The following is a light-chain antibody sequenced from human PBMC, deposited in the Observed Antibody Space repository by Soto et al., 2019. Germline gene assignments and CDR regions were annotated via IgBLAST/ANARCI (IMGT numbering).Light chain of an antibody. CDR1: SSDVGAYNF. J-gene: IGLJ1*01. V-gene: IGLV2-14*01. Sequence: QSVLTQPASVSGSPGQSITISCTGTSSDVGAYNFVSWYQHHPGRAPKVIIYEVTIRPSGVSNRFSGSKSGNTASLTISGLQAEDEADYYCSSYTTSAPYVFGSGTKV. CDR3: SSYTTSAPYV. CDR2: EVT.